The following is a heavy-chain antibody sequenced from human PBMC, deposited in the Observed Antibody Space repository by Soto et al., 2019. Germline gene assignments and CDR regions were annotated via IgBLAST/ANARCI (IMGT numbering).Heavy chain of an antibody. D-gene: IGHD5-18*01. Sequence: TLSLTCAVSGHSISSGFYYWGWIRQPPGKGLEWIGSMYHSGSTYYNPSLKSRVTMSVDTSRNQLSLKLTSLTAADTAVYYCARYGYSYSMRFFDKWGQGTRVTVSS. CDR1: GHSISSGFYY. V-gene: IGHV4-38-2*01. J-gene: IGHJ4*02. CDR2: MYHSGST. CDR3: ARYGYSYSMRFFDK.